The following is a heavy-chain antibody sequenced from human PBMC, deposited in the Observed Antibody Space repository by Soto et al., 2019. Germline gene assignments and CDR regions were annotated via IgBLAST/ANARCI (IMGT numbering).Heavy chain of an antibody. CDR1: GFTFSGFD. CDR2: IGTAGDT. D-gene: IGHD6-13*01. Sequence: GGSLRLSCEASGFTFSGFDMHWVRQPTGKGLEWVSSIGTAGDTYYAVSVKGRFTISRDNAKNSLSLQMSSLRAGDMAVYFCAKSQEIGTHFFDSWGQGTQVTVSS. V-gene: IGHV3-13*01. CDR3: AKSQEIGTHFFDS. J-gene: IGHJ4*02.